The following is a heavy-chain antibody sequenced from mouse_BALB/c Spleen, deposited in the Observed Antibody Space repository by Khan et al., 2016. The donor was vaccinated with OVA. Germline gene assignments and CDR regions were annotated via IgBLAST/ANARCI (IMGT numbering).Heavy chain of an antibody. CDR2: IWAGGST. CDR1: GYSLTRYG. CDR3: ARSKYLASY. J-gene: IGHJ2*01. V-gene: IGHV2-9*02. Sequence: QVQLKESGPGLVAPSQSLSITCTVYGYSLTRYGVHWVRQPPGKGLEWLGLIWAGGSTNYNWALMSRLSISIDNSKSLVFLIMNSLQTDDTALYYCARSKYLASYWGQGTMLTVSS. D-gene: IGHD6-2*01.